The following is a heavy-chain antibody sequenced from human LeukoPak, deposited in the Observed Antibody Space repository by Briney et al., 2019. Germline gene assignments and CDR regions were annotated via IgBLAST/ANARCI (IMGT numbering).Heavy chain of an antibody. CDR1: GYTFTAYY. Sequence: GASVKVSCKASGYTFTAYYMHWVRQAPGQGLEWMGGIIPIFGTANYAQKFQGRVTITTDESTSTAYMELSSLRSEDTAVYYCARDGDRYCSGGSCYDWFDPWGQGTLVTVSS. V-gene: IGHV1-69*05. D-gene: IGHD2-15*01. CDR3: ARDGDRYCSGGSCYDWFDP. J-gene: IGHJ5*02. CDR2: IIPIFGTA.